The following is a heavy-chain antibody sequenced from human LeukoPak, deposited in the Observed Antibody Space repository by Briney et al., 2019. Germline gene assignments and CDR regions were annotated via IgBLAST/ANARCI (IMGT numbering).Heavy chain of an antibody. CDR2: ISESGST. D-gene: IGHD3-3*01. CDR3: AREVRLLEWLYAYYHMDV. Sequence: PSETLSLTCTVSGASLSSHYWSGVRQPPGKGLEGVGYISESGSTISNPSLKRRVTISVDKSKKQFSLRGSSVTAADTAVYYCAREVRLLEWLYAYYHMDVWGKGTTVTVSS. CDR1: GASLSSHY. J-gene: IGHJ6*03. V-gene: IGHV4-59*11.